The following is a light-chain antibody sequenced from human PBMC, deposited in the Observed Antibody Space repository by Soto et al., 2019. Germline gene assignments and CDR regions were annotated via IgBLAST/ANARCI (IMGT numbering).Light chain of an antibody. J-gene: IGKJ1*01. V-gene: IGKV3-15*01. CDR3: QQYNIWPWT. CDR2: GAS. CDR1: QSVSSK. Sequence: IVMPRGPGTISVSQGEGAPLSCRASQSVSSKLAWYQQKPGQAPRLLIYGASTRATGIPARFSGSGSGTEFTLIIRSLQSEDAAVYYCQQYNIWPWTVGQGTPV.